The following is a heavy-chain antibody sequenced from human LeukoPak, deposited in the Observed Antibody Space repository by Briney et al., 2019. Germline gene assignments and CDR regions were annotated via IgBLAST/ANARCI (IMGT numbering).Heavy chain of an antibody. CDR1: GFNFDDSA. CDR3: ANDHQFRGVIGYFGY. Sequence: PGGSLRLSCAASGFNFDDSAMHWVRQAPGKGLEWVSGISWNSVTIAYADSVKGRFTISRDNSKNTLYLQMNSLRAEDTAVYYCANDHQFRGVIGYFGYWGQGTLVTVSS. V-gene: IGHV3-9*01. D-gene: IGHD3-10*01. CDR2: ISWNSVTI. J-gene: IGHJ4*02.